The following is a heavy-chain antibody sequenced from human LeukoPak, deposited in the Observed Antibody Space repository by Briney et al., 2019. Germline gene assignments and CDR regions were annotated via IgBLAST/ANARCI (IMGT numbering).Heavy chain of an antibody. V-gene: IGHV4-34*01. CDR2: INHSGST. J-gene: IGHJ4*02. CDR3: ARQQPAYDYVWGSYPSSGFDY. Sequence: SETLSLTCAVYGGSFSGYYWSWIRQPPGKGLGWIGEINHSGSTNYNPSLKSRVTISVDTSKNQFSLKLSSVTAADTAVYYCARQQPAYDYVWGSYPSSGFDYWGQGTLVTVSS. D-gene: IGHD3-16*02. CDR1: GGSFSGYY.